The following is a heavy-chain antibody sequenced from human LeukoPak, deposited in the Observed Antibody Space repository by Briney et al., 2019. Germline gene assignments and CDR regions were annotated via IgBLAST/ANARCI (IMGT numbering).Heavy chain of an antibody. V-gene: IGHV2-5*02. CDR1: GFSLSSSGVG. J-gene: IGHJ3*02. CDR2: IYWDDDK. D-gene: IGHD2-2*02. Sequence: SGPTLVTPTQTLTLTCTFSGFSLSSSGVGVSWIRQPPGKALEWLALIYWDDDKRYSPSLKSRLTITKDTSKNQVVLAMTNMDPVDTATYYCAHRTIYDAYDIWGQGTMVTVSS. CDR3: AHRTIYDAYDI.